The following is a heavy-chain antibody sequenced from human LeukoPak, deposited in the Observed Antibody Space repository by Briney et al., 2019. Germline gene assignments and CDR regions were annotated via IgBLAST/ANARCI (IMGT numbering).Heavy chain of an antibody. D-gene: IGHD1-26*01. V-gene: IGHV3-30*02. CDR2: IRYDGSNK. J-gene: IGHJ4*02. Sequence: GGSLRLSCAASGFTFSSYGMHWVRQAPGKGLEWVAFIRYDGSNKYYADSVKGRFTISRDNSKNTLYLQMNSLRAEDTAVYYCAKVFRLEWELRGSGVDYWGQGTLVTVSS. CDR1: GFTFSSYG. CDR3: AKVFRLEWELRGSGVDY.